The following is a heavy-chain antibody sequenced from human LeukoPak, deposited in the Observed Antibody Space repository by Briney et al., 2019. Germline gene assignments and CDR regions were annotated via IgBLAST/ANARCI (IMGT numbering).Heavy chain of an antibody. V-gene: IGHV4-59*08. Sequence: SETLSLTCTVSGASISSDYWNWIRQPPGKGLEWIGYIYYSGSTNYNPSLKSRVTISVDTSKNQFSLKLSSVTTADTAVYYCAVMYSSSWYWFDPWGQGTLVTVSS. CDR2: IYYSGST. CDR1: GASISSDY. J-gene: IGHJ5*02. D-gene: IGHD6-13*01. CDR3: AVMYSSSWYWFDP.